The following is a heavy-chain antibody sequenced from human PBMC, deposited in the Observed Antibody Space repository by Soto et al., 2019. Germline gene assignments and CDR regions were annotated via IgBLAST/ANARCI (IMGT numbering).Heavy chain of an antibody. J-gene: IGHJ4*02. Sequence: ASVKVSCEACGYTFTSYGISWVRQAPGQGLEWMGWISAYNGNTNYAQKLQGRVTMTTDTSTSTAYMELRSLRSDDTAAYYCARDYGSGSFYYWGQGTLVTVSS. D-gene: IGHD3-10*01. CDR3: ARDYGSGSFYY. CDR2: ISAYNGNT. CDR1: GYTFTSYG. V-gene: IGHV1-18*01.